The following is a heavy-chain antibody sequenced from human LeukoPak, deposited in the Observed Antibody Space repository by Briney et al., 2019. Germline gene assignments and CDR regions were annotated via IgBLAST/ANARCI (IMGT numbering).Heavy chain of an antibody. D-gene: IGHD6-19*01. J-gene: IGHJ4*02. CDR3: AKDVGSSGWYYFDY. CDR1: GFTFDDYA. Sequence: PGGSLSLSCAAYGFTFDDYAMHWVRQAPGKGLEWVSGISWNSGSIGYADSVKGRFTISRDNAKNSLYLQMNSLRAEDMALYYCAKDVGSSGWYYFDYWGQGTLVTVSS. CDR2: ISWNSGSI. V-gene: IGHV3-9*03.